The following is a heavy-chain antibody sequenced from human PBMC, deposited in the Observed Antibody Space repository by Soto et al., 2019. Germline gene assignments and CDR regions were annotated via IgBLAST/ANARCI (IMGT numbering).Heavy chain of an antibody. J-gene: IGHJ4*02. V-gene: IGHV3-48*02. CDR3: ASEGYDSSGYYEHFDF. D-gene: IGHD3-22*01. Sequence: EVHLVESGGDLVQPGGSLRLTCAASGFTFSDYNMNWVRQAPGKGPEWISFISGSGDTIYYADSVKGRFTISRDNAKTPLSLHMKNLRDEDTAVYYCASEGYDSSGYYEHFDFWGQGSLVTVSS. CDR1: GFTFSDYN. CDR2: ISGSGDTI.